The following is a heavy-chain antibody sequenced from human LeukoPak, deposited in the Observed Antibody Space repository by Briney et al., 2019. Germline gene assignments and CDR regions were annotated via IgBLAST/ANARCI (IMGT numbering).Heavy chain of an antibody. D-gene: IGHD3-10*01. V-gene: IGHV4-39*01. CDR1: VGSISSSSYY. CDR3: ASLPGEYYGSGSYYWIDY. J-gene: IGHJ4*02. Sequence: SETLSLTCTVSVGSISSSSYYWGWIRHPPGKGLEWIGSIYYSGSTYYNPSLKSRVTISVSTSKNQFSLKLSSVTAADTAVYYCASLPGEYYGSGSYYWIDYWGQGTLVTVSS. CDR2: IYYSGST.